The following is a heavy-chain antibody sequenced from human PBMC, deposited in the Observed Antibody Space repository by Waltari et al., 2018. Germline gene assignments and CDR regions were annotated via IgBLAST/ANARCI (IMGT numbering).Heavy chain of an antibody. Sequence: QVQLQESGPGLVKPSETLSLTCTVSGDSISRSYWSWIRQPPGKGLEWIGYIYYSGSTNYNPSLKSRVTISVDTSKNQFSLKLNSVTAADTAVYYCARERVGSGSYYFDYWGQGTLVTVSS. D-gene: IGHD1-26*01. V-gene: IGHV4-59*01. CDR1: GDSISRSY. CDR3: ARERVGSGSYYFDY. CDR2: IYYSGST. J-gene: IGHJ4*02.